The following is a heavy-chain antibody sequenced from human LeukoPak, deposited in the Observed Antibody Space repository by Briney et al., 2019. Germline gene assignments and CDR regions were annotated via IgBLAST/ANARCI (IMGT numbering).Heavy chain of an antibody. D-gene: IGHD3-3*01. V-gene: IGHV4-59*01. CDR2: IYYRGST. J-gene: IGHJ3*02. CDR3: SRVTRSYDAFDI. CDR1: GDSISSYY. Sequence: SETLSLTCTVSGDSISSYYWSWIRQPPGKGLEWIGYIYYRGSTNYNPSLESRVTISVDTSKNQFSLTLSSVTAADTAVYYCSRVTRSYDAFDIWGQGTMVTVSS.